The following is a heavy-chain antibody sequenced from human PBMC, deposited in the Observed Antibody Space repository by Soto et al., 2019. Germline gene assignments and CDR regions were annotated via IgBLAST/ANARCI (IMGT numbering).Heavy chain of an antibody. CDR3: ARLSSGYYLNWFDP. D-gene: IGHD3-22*01. Sequence: ASVKVSCKVSGYTLTELSMHWVRQAPGKGLEWMGGFDPEDGETIYAQKFQGRVAMTEDTSTDTAYMELSSLRSEDTAVYYCARLSSGYYLNWFDPWGQGTLVTVSS. CDR2: FDPEDGET. V-gene: IGHV1-24*01. CDR1: GYTLTELS. J-gene: IGHJ5*02.